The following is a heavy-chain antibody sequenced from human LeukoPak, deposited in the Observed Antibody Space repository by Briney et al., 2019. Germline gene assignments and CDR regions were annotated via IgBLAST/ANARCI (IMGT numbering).Heavy chain of an antibody. CDR3: ARADRLQGALSLIGP. J-gene: IGHJ4*02. CDR1: GYSFTDYY. CDR2: INPNSGGT. D-gene: IGHD2-21*01. V-gene: IGHV1-2*02. Sequence: GASVKVSCKTSGYSFTDYYMHWVRQAPGQGLEWMGWINPNSGGTSSAQKFQGRVTMTRDTSITTVYMEVSWLTSDDTAIYYCARADRLQGALSLIGPGAQGPLVTVSS.